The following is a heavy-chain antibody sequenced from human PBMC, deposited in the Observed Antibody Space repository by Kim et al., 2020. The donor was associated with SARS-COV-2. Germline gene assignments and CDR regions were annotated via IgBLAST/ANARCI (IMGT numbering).Heavy chain of an antibody. Sequence: SETLSLTCTVSGGSMLIFYWSWIRQPAGKGLEWLGRVYAGNNTNYNPSLKSRLTMSLDTSKKQFSLSLTSVTAADTGIYYCARVWSGNHDYWGQGIPVTVSS. CDR3: ARVWSGNHDY. CDR2: VYAGNNT. D-gene: IGHD3-3*01. J-gene: IGHJ4*02. CDR1: GGSMLIFY. V-gene: IGHV4-4*07.